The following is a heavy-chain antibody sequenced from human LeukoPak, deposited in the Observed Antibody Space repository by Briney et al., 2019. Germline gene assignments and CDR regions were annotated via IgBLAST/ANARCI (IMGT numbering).Heavy chain of an antibody. CDR2: IWYGGSNK. Sequence: GGSLRLSCAASGFTFSSYGMHWVRQAPGKGLEWVAVIWYGGSNKYYADSVKGRFTISRDNSKNTLYLQMNSLRAEDTAVYYCAKGNRAPQLLYSSSWYDYYYMDVWGKGTTVTVSS. V-gene: IGHV3-30*02. CDR3: AKGNRAPQLLYSSSWYDYYYMDV. D-gene: IGHD6-13*01. J-gene: IGHJ6*03. CDR1: GFTFSSYG.